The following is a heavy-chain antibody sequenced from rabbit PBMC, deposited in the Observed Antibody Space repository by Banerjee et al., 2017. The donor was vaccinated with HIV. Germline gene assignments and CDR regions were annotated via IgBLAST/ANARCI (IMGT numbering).Heavy chain of an antibody. D-gene: IGHD7-1*01. Sequence: QSLEESGGGLVQPEGSLTLTCTASGFSFSSYYYMCWVRQAPGKGLEWIGCINTGSGSAYYANWAKGRFTISKTSSTTVTLQMTSLTAADTATYFCARDQYADYAGYGYNYFNLWGPGTLVTVS. J-gene: IGHJ4*01. CDR3: ARDQYADYAGYGYNYFNL. CDR1: GFSFSSYYY. CDR2: INTGSGSA. V-gene: IGHV1S40*01.